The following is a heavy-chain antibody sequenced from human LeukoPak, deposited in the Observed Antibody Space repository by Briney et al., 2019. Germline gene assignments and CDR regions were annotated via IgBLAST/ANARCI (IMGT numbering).Heavy chain of an antibody. V-gene: IGHV1-18*01. CDR1: GYTFTSYD. D-gene: IGHD6-19*01. J-gene: IGHJ3*02. CDR3: ASSMAVAAPDALDI. Sequence: ASVKVSCKASGYTFTSYDISWVRQAPGQGLEWMGWISAYNGNTNYAQKLQGRVTMTTDTSTSTAYMELRSLRSEDTAVYYCASSMAVAAPDALDIWGQGTMVTVSS. CDR2: ISAYNGNT.